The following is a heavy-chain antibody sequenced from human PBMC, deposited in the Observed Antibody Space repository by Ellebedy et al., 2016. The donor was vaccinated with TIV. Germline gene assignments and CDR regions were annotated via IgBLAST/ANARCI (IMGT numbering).Heavy chain of an antibody. J-gene: IGHJ6*02. CDR2: IRFDGNNA. D-gene: IGHD3-10*01. CDR3: AKDRGNYGGAPYNGMDI. V-gene: IGHV3-30*02. Sequence: GESLKISCAASGFTFSNSGMNWVRQAPGKGLEWVAFIRFDGNNAYYADSAKGRFTISRDNSKNTLYLQMNSLRAEDTAVYYCAKDRGNYGGAPYNGMDIWGQGTTVTVSS. CDR1: GFTFSNSG.